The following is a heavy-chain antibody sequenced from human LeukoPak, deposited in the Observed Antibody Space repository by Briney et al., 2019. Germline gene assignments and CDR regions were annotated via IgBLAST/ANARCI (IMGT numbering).Heavy chain of an antibody. V-gene: IGHV4-59*08. J-gene: IGHJ3*02. CDR1: GGSISSYY. D-gene: IGHD6-13*01. Sequence: SETLSLTCTVSGGSISSYYWSWIRQPPGKGLEWIGYIYYSGSTNYNPSLKSRVTISVDTSKNQFSLKLSSVTAADTAVYYCARPRGIYSSTWYGAFDIWGQGTMVTVSS. CDR2: IYYSGST. CDR3: ARPRGIYSSTWYGAFDI.